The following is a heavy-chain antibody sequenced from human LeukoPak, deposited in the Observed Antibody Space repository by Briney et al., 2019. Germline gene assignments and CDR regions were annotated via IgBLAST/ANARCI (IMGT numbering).Heavy chain of an antibody. D-gene: IGHD6-25*01. J-gene: IGHJ4*02. V-gene: IGHV4-39*01. CDR1: GGSISSSY. Sequence: SETLSLTCTVSGGSISSSYGGWIRQPPGKGLEWIGSIYYSGSTYYNPSLKSRVTISVDTSKNQFSLKLSSVTAADTAVYYCARRGGDYWGQGTLVTVSS. CDR3: ARRGGDY. CDR2: IYYSGST.